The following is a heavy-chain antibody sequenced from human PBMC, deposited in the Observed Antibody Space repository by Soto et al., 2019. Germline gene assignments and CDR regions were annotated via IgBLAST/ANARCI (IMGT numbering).Heavy chain of an antibody. D-gene: IGHD5-12*01. CDR2: ISYDGSNK. J-gene: IGHJ6*02. CDR3: ARDYYRFNSGYGFSMDV. CDR1: GFTFSSYA. V-gene: IGHV3-30-3*01. Sequence: ESGGGVVQPGRSLRLSCAASGFTFSSYAMHWVRQAPGKGLEWVAVISYDGSNKYYADSMKGRFTISRDNSKNTLYLQMNSLRAEDTAVYYCARDYYRFNSGYGFSMDVWGQGTTVTVSS.